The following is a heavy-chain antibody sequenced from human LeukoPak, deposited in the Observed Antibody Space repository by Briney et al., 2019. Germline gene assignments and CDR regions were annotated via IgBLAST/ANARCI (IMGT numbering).Heavy chain of an antibody. Sequence: TPSETLSLTCTVSGGSISSYYWSWIRQPPGKGLEWIGFIYYSGSTNYNPSLKSRVTISVDMSKNQFSLKLTSVTAADTAVYYCARDQPHYDYVWGSYRPDAFDIWGQGTMVTVSS. CDR1: GGSISSYY. J-gene: IGHJ3*02. CDR2: IYYSGST. V-gene: IGHV4-59*12. D-gene: IGHD3-16*02. CDR3: ARDQPHYDYVWGSYRPDAFDI.